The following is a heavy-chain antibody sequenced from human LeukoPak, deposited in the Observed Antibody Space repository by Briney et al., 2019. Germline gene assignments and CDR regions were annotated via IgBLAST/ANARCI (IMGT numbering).Heavy chain of an antibody. D-gene: IGHD2-15*01. J-gene: IGHJ3*02. CDR3: ARGGMVVFGVFDI. V-gene: IGHV3-53*01. CDR2: LYSGGST. Sequence: GGSLRLSCAASGFTFSSYAMHWVRQAPGKGLEWVSVLYSGGSTYYADSVKGRFTISRDNSKNTLFLQMSSLRAEDTAVYYCARGGMVVFGVFDIWGQGTMVTVSS. CDR1: GFTFSSYA.